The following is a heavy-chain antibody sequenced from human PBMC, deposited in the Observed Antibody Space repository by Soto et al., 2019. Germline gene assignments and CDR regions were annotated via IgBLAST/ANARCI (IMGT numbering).Heavy chain of an antibody. CDR3: ARDVYGSGCRCYSYYYGMDV. V-gene: IGHV1-69*06. CDR2: IIPIFGTA. D-gene: IGHD2-15*01. CDR1: GGTFSSYA. J-gene: IGHJ6*02. Sequence: QVQLVQSGAEVKKPGSSVQVSCKASGGTFSSYAISWVRQAPGQGLEWMGGIIPIFGTANYAQKFQGRVTITAHKVTSIAYMELSSLRSEDANEYYCARDVYGSGCRCYSYYYGMDVWVQGTTVTVYS.